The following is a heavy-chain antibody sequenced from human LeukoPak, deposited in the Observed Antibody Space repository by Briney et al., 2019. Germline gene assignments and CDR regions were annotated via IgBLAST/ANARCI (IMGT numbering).Heavy chain of an antibody. Sequence: ASVKVSCKASGYTFTSYYMHWVRQAPGQGLEWMGIINSSGGSTSYAQKFQGRVTMTRDTSTSTVYMELSSLRSEVTAVYYCATYIPGVVVIWGQGTLVTVSS. CDR3: ATYIPGVVVI. V-gene: IGHV1-46*01. CDR2: INSSGGST. J-gene: IGHJ4*02. D-gene: IGHD3-22*01. CDR1: GYTFTSYY.